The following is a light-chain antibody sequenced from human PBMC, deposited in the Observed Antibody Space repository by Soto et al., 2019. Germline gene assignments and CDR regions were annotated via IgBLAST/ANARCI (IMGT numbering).Light chain of an antibody. J-gene: IGKJ4*01. CDR2: DAS. CDR3: QQRSDWSST. V-gene: IGKV3-11*01. Sequence: EIVLTQSPATLSLSPGERATLSCRASQSVSRYLAWYQQTPGQAPRLLIYDASNRSTAIPVRFSGSGSGTDFTLTISSLAPEAFAVYYCQQRSDWSSTFGGGTKVQSK. CDR1: QSVSRY.